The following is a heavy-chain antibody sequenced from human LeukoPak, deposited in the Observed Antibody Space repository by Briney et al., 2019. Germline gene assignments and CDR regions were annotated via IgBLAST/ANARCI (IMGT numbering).Heavy chain of an antibody. CDR3: ARESGGLYYYDSSGLFDY. CDR1: GYTFTSYG. V-gene: IGHV1-18*01. D-gene: IGHD3-22*01. J-gene: IGHJ4*02. CDR2: ICAYNGNT. Sequence: ASVKVSCKASGYTFTSYGISWVRQAPGQGLEWMGWICAYNGNTNYAQKLQGRVTMTTDTSTSTAYMELRSLRSDDTAVYYCARESGGLYYYDSSGLFDYWGQGTLVTVSS.